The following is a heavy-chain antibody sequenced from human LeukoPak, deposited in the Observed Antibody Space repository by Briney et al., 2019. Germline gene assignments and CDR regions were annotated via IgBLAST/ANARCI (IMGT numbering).Heavy chain of an antibody. Sequence: GESLKISCKGSGYSFTCYWIGWVRQMPGKGLEWMGIIYPGDSDTRYSPSFQGQVTISADKSISTAYLQWSSLKASDTAMYYCARHGVAAAGTPLDHYYGMDVWGQGTTVTVSS. CDR3: ARHGVAAAGTPLDHYYGMDV. D-gene: IGHD6-13*01. J-gene: IGHJ6*02. CDR1: GYSFTCYW. V-gene: IGHV5-51*01. CDR2: IYPGDSDT.